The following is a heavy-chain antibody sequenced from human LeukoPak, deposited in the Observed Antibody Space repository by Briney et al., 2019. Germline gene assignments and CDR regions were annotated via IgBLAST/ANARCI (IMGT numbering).Heavy chain of an antibody. CDR2: IYHSGST. J-gene: IGHJ4*02. D-gene: IGHD3-22*01. Sequence: LRLSCAASGFTFSSYAMSWIRQPPGKGLEWIGYIYHSGSTYYNPSLKSRVTISVDRSKNQFSLKLSSVTAADTAVYYCARSGGKYYYDSSGSIDCWGQGTLVTVSS. CDR3: ARSGGKYYYDSSGSIDC. V-gene: IGHV4-30-2*01. CDR1: GFTFSSYA.